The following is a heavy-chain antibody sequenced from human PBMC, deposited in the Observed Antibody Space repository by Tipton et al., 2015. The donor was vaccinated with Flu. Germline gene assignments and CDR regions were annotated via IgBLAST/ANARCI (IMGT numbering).Heavy chain of an antibody. J-gene: IGHJ4*02. V-gene: IGHV3-53*01. CDR2: IYSGGST. Sequence: GSLRLSCAVSGFTVSSNYMSWVRQAPGKGLEWVSVIYSGGSTYYADSVKGRFTISRDNSKNTLYLEMNSLRAEGTAVYYCARDRRAEAGTEYYFDYWGQGTLVTVSS. D-gene: IGHD6-13*01. CDR1: GFTVSSNY. CDR3: ARDRRAEAGTEYYFDY.